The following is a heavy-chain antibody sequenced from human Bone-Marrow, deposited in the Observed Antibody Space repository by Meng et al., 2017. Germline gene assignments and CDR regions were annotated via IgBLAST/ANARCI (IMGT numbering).Heavy chain of an antibody. CDR3: ARDTGAVGPELDY. J-gene: IGHJ4*02. CDR1: GFTFSSHG. CDR2: IWYDGSKK. Sequence: QVQLVESGGGEVQPGRSLRLSCVVSGFTFSSHGMHWVRQAPGKGLEWGGVIWYDGSKKYYADSVKGRFTISRDDSKNTLYMQMNSLRAEDTAVYYCARDTGAVGPELDYWGQGTLVTVSS. V-gene: IGHV3-33*01. D-gene: IGHD6-19*01.